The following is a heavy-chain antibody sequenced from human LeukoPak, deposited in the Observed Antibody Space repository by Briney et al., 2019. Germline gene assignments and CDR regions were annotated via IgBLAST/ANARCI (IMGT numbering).Heavy chain of an antibody. V-gene: IGHV4-59*08. D-gene: IGHD2-2*01. CDR3: ARLSKDTVVLPAAMAHYFDY. J-gene: IGHJ4*02. CDR1: GGSVSGYY. Sequence: PSETLSLTCTVSGGSVSGYYWSWIRQAPGKGLQFIGYIHYTGSTNYNPSLESRVTLSVDTSKNQFSLKLRSVTAADTAVYYCARLSKDTVVLPAAMAHYFDYWGQGTLVTVSS. CDR2: IHYTGST.